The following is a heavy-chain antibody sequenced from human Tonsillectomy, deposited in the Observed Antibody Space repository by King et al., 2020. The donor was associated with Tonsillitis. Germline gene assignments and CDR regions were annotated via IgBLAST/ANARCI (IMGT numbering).Heavy chain of an antibody. Sequence: VQLVESGGGMVQPGESLRLSCVASGFTFSTDSMNWVRQAPGKGLEWVSYIRGSGSPISYADSVKGRFTISRDNAKNSLYLQMDSLRAEDTAVYYCARDHDWAFDYWGQGILVTVSS. V-gene: IGHV3-48*01. CDR1: GFTFSTDS. CDR2: IRGSGSPI. J-gene: IGHJ4*02. D-gene: IGHD3-9*01. CDR3: ARDHDWAFDY.